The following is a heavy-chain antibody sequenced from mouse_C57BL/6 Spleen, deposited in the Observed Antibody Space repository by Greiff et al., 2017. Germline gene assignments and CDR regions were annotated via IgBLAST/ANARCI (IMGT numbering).Heavy chain of an antibody. CDR1: GYSITSGYY. J-gene: IGHJ4*01. CDR2: ISYDGSN. V-gene: IGHV3-6*01. CDR3: ANYDLQGYYAMDY. D-gene: IGHD2-4*01. Sequence: EVKLQESGPGLVKPSQSLSLTCSVTGYSITSGYYWNWIRQFPGNKLEWMGYISYDGSNNYNPSLKNRISITRDTSKNQFFLKLNSVTTEDTATYYCANYDLQGYYAMDYWGQGTSVTVSS.